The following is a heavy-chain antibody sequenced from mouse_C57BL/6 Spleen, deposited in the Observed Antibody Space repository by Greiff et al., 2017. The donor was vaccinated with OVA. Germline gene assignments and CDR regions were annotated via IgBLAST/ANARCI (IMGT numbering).Heavy chain of an antibody. J-gene: IGHJ2*01. CDR1: GYTFTDYN. V-gene: IGHV1-22*01. Sequence: VQLQQSGPELVKPGASVKMSCKASGYTFTDYNMHWVKQSHGKSLEWIGYINPNNGGNSYNQKFKGKATLTVNKSSSTAYMELRSLTSEDSAVYYCARGLLRVYFDYWGQGTTLTVSS. CDR2: INPNNGGN. D-gene: IGHD1-1*01. CDR3: ARGLLRVYFDY.